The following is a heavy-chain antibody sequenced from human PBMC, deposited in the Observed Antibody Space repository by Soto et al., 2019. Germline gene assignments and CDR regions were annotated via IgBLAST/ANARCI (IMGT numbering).Heavy chain of an antibody. CDR2: INAGNGNT. CDR1: GYTFTSYA. V-gene: IGHV1-3*01. CDR3: ASALWCSGGSCYSSWFDP. J-gene: IGHJ5*02. Sequence: ASVKVSCKASGYTFTSYAMHCARQAPGQRLEWMGWINAGNGNTKYSQKFQGRVTITRDTSASTAYMELSSLRSEDTAVYYCASALWCSGGSCYSSWFDPWGQGTLVTVSS. D-gene: IGHD2-15*01.